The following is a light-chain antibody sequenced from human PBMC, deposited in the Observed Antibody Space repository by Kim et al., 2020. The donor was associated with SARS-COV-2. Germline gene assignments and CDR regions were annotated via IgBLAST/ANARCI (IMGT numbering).Light chain of an antibody. J-gene: IGLJ1*01. CDR2: DVT. V-gene: IGLV2-14*03. CDR3: SSYTTSSTYV. Sequence: GQSITISCTGTSSDVGGFNYVSWYQQHPGKAPQLIIYDVTNRPSGVSNRFAGSKAGNTASLTISGLQADDEANYYGSSYTTSSTYVFGTGTKVTVL. CDR1: SSDVGGFNY.